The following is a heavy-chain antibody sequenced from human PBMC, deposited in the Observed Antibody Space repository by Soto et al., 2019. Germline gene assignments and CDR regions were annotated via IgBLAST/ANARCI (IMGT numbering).Heavy chain of an antibody. D-gene: IGHD6-25*01. Sequence: AVKVSCKASRDTFNSYAITWVRQAPGQGLEWMGGIIPVLGTTKYAQKFQGRVTMTADESTSTAYMELSSLRSEDRAVYYCAAGGRDGYIKWGQGTQVTVSS. V-gene: IGHV1-69*13. CDR3: AAGGRDGYIK. J-gene: IGHJ4*02. CDR1: RDTFNSYA. CDR2: IIPVLGTT.